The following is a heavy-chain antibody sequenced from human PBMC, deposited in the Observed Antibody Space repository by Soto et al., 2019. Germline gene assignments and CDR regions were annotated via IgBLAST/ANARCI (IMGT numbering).Heavy chain of an antibody. CDR2: ISYDGSNT. J-gene: IGHJ4*02. Sequence: QVQLVESGGGVVQPGRSLRLSCAASGFPFTTYGMHWVREGPGKGQEWVAVISYDGSNTYYADSVKGRFTISRDNSKNRLYLQMNSLRPEDTALYYCVGGQYYFDYRGQGTLVTVSA. CDR3: VGGQYYFDY. V-gene: IGHV3-30*03. CDR1: GFPFTTYG. D-gene: IGHD3-10*01.